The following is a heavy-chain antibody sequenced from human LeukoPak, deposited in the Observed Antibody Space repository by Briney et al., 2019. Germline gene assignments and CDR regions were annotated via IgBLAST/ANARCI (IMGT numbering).Heavy chain of an antibody. CDR3: AKDLWDPSPSDAFDI. Sequence: TGGSLRLSCAASGFTLSSYAMSWVRQAPGKGLEWVSAISGSGGSTYYADSVKGRFTISRDNSKNTLYLQMNSLRAEDTAVYYCAKDLWDPSPSDAFDIWGQGTMVTVSS. CDR1: GFTLSSYA. D-gene: IGHD1-26*01. CDR2: ISGSGGST. J-gene: IGHJ3*02. V-gene: IGHV3-23*01.